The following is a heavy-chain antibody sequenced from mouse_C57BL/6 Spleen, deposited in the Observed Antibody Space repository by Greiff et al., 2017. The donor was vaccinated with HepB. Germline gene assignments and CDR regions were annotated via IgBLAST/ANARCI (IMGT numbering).Heavy chain of an antibody. Sequence: DVKLVESGGDLVKPGGSLKLSCAASGFTFSSYGMSWVRQTPDKRLEWVATISSGGSYTYYPDSVKGRFTISRDNAKNTLYLQMSSLKSEDTAMYYCARHEAVVATQGYFDYWGQGTTLTVAS. V-gene: IGHV5-6*02. CDR2: ISSGGSYT. D-gene: IGHD1-1*01. CDR1: GFTFSSYG. CDR3: ARHEAVVATQGYFDY. J-gene: IGHJ2*01.